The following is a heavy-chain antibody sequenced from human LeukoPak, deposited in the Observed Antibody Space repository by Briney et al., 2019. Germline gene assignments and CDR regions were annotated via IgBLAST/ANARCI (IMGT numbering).Heavy chain of an antibody. CDR2: INRSGST. D-gene: IGHD6-13*01. V-gene: IGHV4-34*01. Sequence: PSETLSLTCAVYGGSFSGYYWSWIRQPPGKGLEWIGEINRSGSTNYNPSLKSRVTISVDTSKNQFSLKLSSVTAADTAVYYCASGNKAAVDYWGQGTLVTVSS. J-gene: IGHJ4*02. CDR1: GGSFSGYY. CDR3: ASGNKAAVDY.